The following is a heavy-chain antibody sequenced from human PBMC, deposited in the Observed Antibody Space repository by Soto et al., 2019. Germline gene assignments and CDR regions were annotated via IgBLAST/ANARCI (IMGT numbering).Heavy chain of an antibody. D-gene: IGHD5-12*01. Sequence: QVQLVESGGGVVQPGRSLRLSCAASGFTFSSYAMHWVRQAPGKGLEWVAVISYDGSNKYYADSVKGRFTISRDNSKNTLYLHMNSLRAEDTAVYYCARVQGDGYNFPFDYWGQGTLVTVSS. V-gene: IGHV3-30-3*01. CDR2: ISYDGSNK. J-gene: IGHJ4*02. CDR1: GFTFSSYA. CDR3: ARVQGDGYNFPFDY.